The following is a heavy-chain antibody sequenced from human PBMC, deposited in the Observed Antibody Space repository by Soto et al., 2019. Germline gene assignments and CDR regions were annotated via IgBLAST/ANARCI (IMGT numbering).Heavy chain of an antibody. Sequence: QVQLVESGGGVVQPGRSLRLSCAASGFTFSSYGMHWVRQAPGRGLEWVAVISYDGSYKYYADSVKGRFTISRDNSKNALYLQMNSLRAEDTAVYYGAKWNGGFDYWGQGTLVPVSS. CDR3: AKWNGGFDY. CDR2: ISYDGSYK. V-gene: IGHV3-30*18. J-gene: IGHJ4*02. D-gene: IGHD3-16*01. CDR1: GFTFSSYG.